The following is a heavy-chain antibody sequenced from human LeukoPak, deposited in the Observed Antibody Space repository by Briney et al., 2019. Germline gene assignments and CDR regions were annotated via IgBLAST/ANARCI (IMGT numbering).Heavy chain of an antibody. CDR3: ARSSGGYYLYYFDS. Sequence: PGGSLRLSCAASGFSFSNYAMNWVRQAPGKGLEWVSYIGSGGSTMYYADSVRGRFTISRDDAKNSLYLQMNSLRAEATAVYSCARSSGGYYLYYFDSWGQGTPVTVSS. CDR1: GFSFSNYA. V-gene: IGHV3-48*04. J-gene: IGHJ4*02. CDR2: IGSGGSTM. D-gene: IGHD3-22*01.